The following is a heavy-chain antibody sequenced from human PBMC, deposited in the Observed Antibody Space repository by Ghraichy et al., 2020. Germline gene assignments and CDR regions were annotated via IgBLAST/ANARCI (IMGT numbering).Heavy chain of an antibody. V-gene: IGHV3-30*02. J-gene: IGHJ4*02. CDR3: AKEGWELPGGFDY. CDR1: GFTFSSYG. Sequence: GGSLRLSCAASGFTFSSYGMHWVRQAPGKGLEWVAFIRYDGSNKYYADSVKGRFTISRDNSKNTLYLQMNSLRAEDTAVYYCAKEGWELPGGFDYWGQGTLVTVSS. CDR2: IRYDGSNK. D-gene: IGHD1-26*01.